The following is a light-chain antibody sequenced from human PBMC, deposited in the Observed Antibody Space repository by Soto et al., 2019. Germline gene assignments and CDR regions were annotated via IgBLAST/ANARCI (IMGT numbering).Light chain of an antibody. CDR1: QSLLHSNGYYY. V-gene: IGKV2-28*01. J-gene: IGKJ1*01. CDR2: LGS. CDR3: MQALQTPWT. Sequence: EIVMTQSPLSLPVTPGEPASISCRSSQSLLHSNGYYYLDWYLQKPGQSPQLLIYLGSNRASGVPDRFSGSGSGTDFTLKISRVEAEDVGVYYCMQALQTPWTFGQGTKVDI.